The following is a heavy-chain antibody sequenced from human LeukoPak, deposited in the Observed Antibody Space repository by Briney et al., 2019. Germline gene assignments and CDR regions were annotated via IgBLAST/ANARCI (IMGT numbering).Heavy chain of an antibody. J-gene: IGHJ5*02. CDR3: ARGVGRLVVVAAAPRGWFDP. V-gene: IGHV4-34*01. CDR2: INRSGST. Sequence: SETLSLTCAVYGVSFSGYSWSWIRQPPGKGLEWIGEINRSGSTNYNPSLKSRVTISEATSTNQLSLKMSTLTPADTALYYCARGVGRLVVVAAAPRGWFDPWGQGTLVTVSS. CDR1: GVSFSGYS. D-gene: IGHD2-2*01.